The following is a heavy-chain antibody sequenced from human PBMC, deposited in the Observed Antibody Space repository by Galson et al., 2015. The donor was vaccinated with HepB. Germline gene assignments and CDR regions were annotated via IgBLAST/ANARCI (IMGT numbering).Heavy chain of an antibody. V-gene: IGHV4-34*01. D-gene: IGHD3-10*01. CDR2: INRSGST. J-gene: IGHJ4*01. CDR3: ARQVGENTALFG. Sequence: SETLSLTCAVYGGSFSGYYWIWIRQPPGKGLEWIGEINRSGSTNYNPSLKSRVTISVDTSKNQFSLKLNSVTAADTAVYYCARQVGENTALFGWGHGTLVTVSS. CDR1: GGSFSGYY.